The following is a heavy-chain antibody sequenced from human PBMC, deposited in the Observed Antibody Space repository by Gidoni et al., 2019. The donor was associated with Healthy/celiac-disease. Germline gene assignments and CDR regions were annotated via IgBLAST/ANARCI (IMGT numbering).Heavy chain of an antibody. D-gene: IGHD3-10*01. V-gene: IGHV4-39*01. Sequence: QLQLQESGPGLVKPSETLSLTCTVSGGSISSSSYYWGWIRQPPGKGLEWIGSIYYSGSTYYNPSLKSRVTISVDTSKEQFSLKLSSVTAADTAVYYCARSRSGWFGELLSPFTFDYWGQGTLVTVSS. CDR2: IYYSGST. CDR1: GGSISSSSYY. J-gene: IGHJ4*02. CDR3: ARSRSGWFGELLSPFTFDY.